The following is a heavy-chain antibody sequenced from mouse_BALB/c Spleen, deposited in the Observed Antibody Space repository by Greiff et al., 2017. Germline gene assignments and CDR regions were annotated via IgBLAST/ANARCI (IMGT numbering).Heavy chain of an antibody. CDR1: GFTFSDYY. CDR2: ISDGGSYT. V-gene: IGHV5-4*02. D-gene: IGHD3-1*01. Sequence: EVKVVESGGGLVKPGGSLKLSCAASGFTFSDYYMYWVRQTPEKRLEWVATISDGGSYTYYPDSVKGRFTISRDNAKNNLYLQMSSLKSEDTAMYYCARRGSSGYGAWFAYWGQGTLVTVSA. J-gene: IGHJ3*01. CDR3: ARRGSSGYGAWFAY.